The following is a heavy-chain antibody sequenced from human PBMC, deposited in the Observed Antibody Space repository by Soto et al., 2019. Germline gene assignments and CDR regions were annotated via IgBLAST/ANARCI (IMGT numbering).Heavy chain of an antibody. CDR2: ISWDGGST. CDR3: AKDVGLGELSLVDY. CDR1: GFTFDDYT. V-gene: IGHV3-43*01. Sequence: GGSLRLSCAASGFTFDDYTMHWVRQAPGKGLEWVSLISWDGGSTYYADSVKGRFTISRDNSKNSLYLQVNSLRTEDTALYYCAKDVGLGELSLVDYWGQGTLVTVSS. D-gene: IGHD3-16*02. J-gene: IGHJ4*02.